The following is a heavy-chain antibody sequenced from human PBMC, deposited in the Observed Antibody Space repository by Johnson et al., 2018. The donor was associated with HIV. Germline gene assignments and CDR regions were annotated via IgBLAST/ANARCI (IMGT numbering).Heavy chain of an antibody. V-gene: IGHV3-74*02. CDR2: IKTDGSST. D-gene: IGHD4-23*01. J-gene: IGHJ3*02. CDR1: GFTFSSYG. CDR3: ARATAYGGRVDGFDI. Sequence: EVQLVESGGGVVQRGGSLRVSSAASGFTFSSYGLRWVRQAPGKGLVWVSRIKTDGSSTSYADSVTGRFTISRDNAKNTLYLEMKSLRAEDTALYYCARATAYGGRVDGFDIWGQGTMVTVSS.